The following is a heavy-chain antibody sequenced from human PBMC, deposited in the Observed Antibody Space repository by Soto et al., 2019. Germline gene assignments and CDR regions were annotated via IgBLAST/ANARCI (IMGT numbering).Heavy chain of an antibody. Sequence: SQTLSLTCAISGDSVSSNSAAWNWIRQSPSRGLEWLGRTYYRSKWYNDYAVSVKSRITINPDTSKNQFSLQLNSVTPEDTAVYYCARDPLFCSGGSCFIESPGTHAFDIWGQGTMVTVSS. D-gene: IGHD2-15*01. V-gene: IGHV6-1*01. CDR2: TYYRSKWYN. CDR3: ARDPLFCSGGSCFIESPGTHAFDI. J-gene: IGHJ3*02. CDR1: GDSVSSNSAA.